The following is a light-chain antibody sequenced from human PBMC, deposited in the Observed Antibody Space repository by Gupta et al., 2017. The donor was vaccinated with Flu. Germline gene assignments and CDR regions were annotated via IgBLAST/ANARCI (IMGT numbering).Light chain of an antibody. CDR2: GAS. J-gene: IGKJ1*01. CDR1: QSVSSSY. CDR3: QQYGSSRRT. V-gene: IGKV3-20*01. Sequence: EIVLRQSPGTLSLSPGERATLSCRASQSVSSSYLAWYQQKPGQAPRLLIYGASSRATGIPDRFSGSGSGTDFTLTISRLEPEDFAVYYCQQYGSSRRTFGQGTKVEIK.